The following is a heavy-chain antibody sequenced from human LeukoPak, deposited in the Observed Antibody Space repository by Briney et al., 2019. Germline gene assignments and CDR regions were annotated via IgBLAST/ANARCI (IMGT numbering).Heavy chain of an antibody. J-gene: IGHJ4*02. D-gene: IGHD5-18*01. CDR2: IGGRGGST. V-gene: IGHV3-23*01. Sequence: GGSLRLSCAASGFTFSNYAMSWVRQAPGMGLEWVSGIGGRGGSTYYADSVKGRFTISRDNSKNTLYLEMNSLRADDTAVYYCAKDDFGYRYGWLGYWGQGTLVTVSS. CDR1: GFTFSNYA. CDR3: AKDDFGYRYGWLGY.